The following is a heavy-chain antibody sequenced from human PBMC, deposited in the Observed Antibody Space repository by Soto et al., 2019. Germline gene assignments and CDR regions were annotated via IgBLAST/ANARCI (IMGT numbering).Heavy chain of an antibody. J-gene: IGHJ4*02. V-gene: IGHV1-69*13. CDR2: IIPIFGTA. D-gene: IGHD2-15*01. Sequence: RASVKVSCKASGGTFSSYAISWVRQAPGQGLEWMGGIIPIFGTANYAQKFQGRVTITADESTSTAYMELSSLRSEDTAVYYCARDGSTIYCSGGSCYWEFDYWGQGALVTVSS. CDR1: GGTFSSYA. CDR3: ARDGSTIYCSGGSCYWEFDY.